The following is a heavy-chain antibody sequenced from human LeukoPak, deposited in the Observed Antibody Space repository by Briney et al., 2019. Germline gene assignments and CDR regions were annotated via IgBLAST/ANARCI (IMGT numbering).Heavy chain of an antibody. D-gene: IGHD4-23*01. CDR3: ARYHTVVTTYRAFDI. CDR1: GGSISSYY. V-gene: IGHV4-4*07. J-gene: IGHJ3*02. Sequence: SETLSLTCTVSGGSISSYYWSWIRQPAGKGLECIGHIYTSGSTNYNPSLKSRVTMSVDTSKNQFSLKLSSVTAADTAVYYCARYHTVVTTYRAFDIWGQGTMVTVSS. CDR2: IYTSGST.